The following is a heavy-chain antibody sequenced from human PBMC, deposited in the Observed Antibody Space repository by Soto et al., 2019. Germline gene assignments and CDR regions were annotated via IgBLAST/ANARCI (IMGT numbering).Heavy chain of an antibody. Sequence: SETLSHTCAFSGGSISSGGYSWSLIRQPPGKGLEWIGYIYHSGSTYYNPSLKSRVTISVDRSKNQFSLKLSSVTAADTAVYYWSAVRIAGYSLTRSTFNGFEPWCPGTLVTVS. V-gene: IGHV4-30-2*01. CDR3: SAVRIAGYSLTRSTFNGFEP. CDR2: IYHSGST. CDR1: GGSISSGGYS. J-gene: IGHJ5*02. D-gene: IGHD3-9*01.